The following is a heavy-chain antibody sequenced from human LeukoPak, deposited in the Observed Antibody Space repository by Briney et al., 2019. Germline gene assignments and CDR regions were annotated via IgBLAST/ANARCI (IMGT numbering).Heavy chain of an antibody. CDR2: INHDGGEK. V-gene: IGHV3-7*01. CDR3: ARHRRSGYDFYYFDS. D-gene: IGHD3/OR15-3a*01. CDR1: GFTFGNFW. Sequence: GGSLRLSXAASGFTFGNFWMTWVCQAPGKGLEWVANINHDGGEKYYVDSVRGRFTISRDNARNSLYLQMNSLRAEDTAVYYCARHRRSGYDFYYFDSWGQGTLVTVSS. J-gene: IGHJ4*02.